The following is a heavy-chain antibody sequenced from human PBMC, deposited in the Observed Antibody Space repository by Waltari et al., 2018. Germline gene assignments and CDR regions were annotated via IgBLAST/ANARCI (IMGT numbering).Heavy chain of an antibody. V-gene: IGHV3-7*01. CDR3: ASQDLHGDFYRTDVFDF. CDR1: GFTFSAFW. Sequence: EVQLVESGGGLVQPGGSLRLSCAASGFTFSAFWMSWVRQAPGKGLRWMANINQDGSAKYYADSVKGRFTISRDNAKNSLFLQMNSLRAEDTATYFCASQDLHGDFYRTDVFDFWGRGTSVTVSS. D-gene: IGHD2-21*02. J-gene: IGHJ6*01. CDR2: INQDGSAK.